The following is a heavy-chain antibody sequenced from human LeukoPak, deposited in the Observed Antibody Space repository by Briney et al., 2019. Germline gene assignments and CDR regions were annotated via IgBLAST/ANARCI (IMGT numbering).Heavy chain of an antibody. Sequence: GGSLRLSCAASGFSFSDYWMTWVRLAPGKGLEWVANIKEDGSVQYSVDSVKGRFTISRDNAKNSLYLQMNSLRVEDTAVYYCARDRLHGTYDDWGQGTLVTVFS. D-gene: IGHD1-26*01. CDR3: ARDRLHGTYDD. CDR2: IKEDGSVQ. CDR1: GFSFSDYW. J-gene: IGHJ4*02. V-gene: IGHV3-7*01.